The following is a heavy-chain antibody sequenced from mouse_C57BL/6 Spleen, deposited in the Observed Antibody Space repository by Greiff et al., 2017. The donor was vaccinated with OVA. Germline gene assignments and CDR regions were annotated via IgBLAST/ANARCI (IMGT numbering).Heavy chain of an antibody. D-gene: IGHD1-1*01. J-gene: IGHJ1*03. CDR3: TFTTVVEGVFDV. CDR1: GFNIKDDY. V-gene: IGHV14-4*01. CDR2: IDPENGDT. Sequence: EVQLQQSGAELVRPGASVKLSCTASGFNIKDDYMHWVKQRPEQGLEWIGWIDPENGDTEYASKFQGKATITADTSSNTAYLQLSSLTSEDTAVYYCTFTTVVEGVFDVWGTGTTVTVSS.